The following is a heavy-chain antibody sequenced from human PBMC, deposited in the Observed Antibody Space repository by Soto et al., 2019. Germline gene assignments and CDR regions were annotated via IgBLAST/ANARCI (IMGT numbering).Heavy chain of an antibody. J-gene: IGHJ4*02. V-gene: IGHV1-69*06. CDR1: GYTFTSYG. CDR2: IIPIFGTA. D-gene: IGHD3-22*01. Sequence: QVQLVQSGAEVKKPGASVKVSCKASGYTFTSYGISWVRQAPGQGLEWMGGIIPIFGTANYAQKFQGRVTITADKSTSTAYMELSSLRSEDTAVYYCARELYYYDSSGYAYYFDYWGQGTLVTVSS. CDR3: ARELYYYDSSGYAYYFDY.